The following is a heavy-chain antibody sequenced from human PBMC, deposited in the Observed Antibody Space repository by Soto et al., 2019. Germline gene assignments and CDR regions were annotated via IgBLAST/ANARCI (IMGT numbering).Heavy chain of an antibody. CDR1: GGSFSGYY. CDR3: ATRYSSSWYWFDP. J-gene: IGHJ5*02. CDR2: INHSGST. V-gene: IGHV4-34*01. D-gene: IGHD6-13*01. Sequence: SETLSLTCAVYGGSFSGYYWSWIRQPPGKGLEWIGEINHSGSTNYNPSLKSRVTISVDTSKNQFSLKLSSVTAADTAVYYCATRYSSSWYWFDPWGQGTLVTVSS.